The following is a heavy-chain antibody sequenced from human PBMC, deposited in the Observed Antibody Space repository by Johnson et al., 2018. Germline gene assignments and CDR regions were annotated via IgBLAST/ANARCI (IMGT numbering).Heavy chain of an antibody. J-gene: IGHJ3*02. CDR1: GFTFDDYA. CDR3: AREPHGAGGAFDI. V-gene: IGHV3-43D*03. Sequence: VQLVESGGVVVQPGGSLRLSCAASGFTFDDYAMHWVRQAPGKGLEWVSLISWDGGSTYYADPVKGRFTISRDNSKNSLYLQRNSLRAEDTAVYYCAREPHGAGGAFDIWGQGTMVTVSS. CDR2: ISWDGGST. D-gene: IGHD4-17*01.